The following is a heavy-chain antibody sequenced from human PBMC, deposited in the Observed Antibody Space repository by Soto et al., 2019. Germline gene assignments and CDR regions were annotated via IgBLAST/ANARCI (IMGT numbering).Heavy chain of an antibody. CDR1: GGTFSSYT. Sequence: QVQLVQSGAEVKKPGSSVKVSCKASGGTFSSYTISWVRQAPGQGLEWMGRIIPILGIANYAQKFQGRVTITADKSTSTAYMXLSXXXSEDXXVXXXASXXDSSDYWGQGTLVTVSS. CDR2: IIPILGIA. J-gene: IGHJ4*02. V-gene: IGHV1-69*02. D-gene: IGHD3-22*01. CDR3: ASXXDSSDY.